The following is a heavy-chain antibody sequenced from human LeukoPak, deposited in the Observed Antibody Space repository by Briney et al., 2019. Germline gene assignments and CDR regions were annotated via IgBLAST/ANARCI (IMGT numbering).Heavy chain of an antibody. V-gene: IGHV5-51*01. CDR1: GYSFTTYW. Sequence: GESLKISCKGSGYSFTTYWIGLVRQMPGKGLEWMGIIYPGDSETRYSPSFQGQVTISADKSISTAYLQWSSLKASDTAMYYCARLPYSSGWPLDYWGQGTLVTVSS. D-gene: IGHD6-19*01. J-gene: IGHJ4*02. CDR3: ARLPYSSGWPLDY. CDR2: IYPGDSET.